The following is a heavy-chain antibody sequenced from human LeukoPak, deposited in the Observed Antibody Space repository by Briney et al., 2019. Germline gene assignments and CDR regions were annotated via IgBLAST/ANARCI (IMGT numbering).Heavy chain of an antibody. CDR1: GGSISSYY. CDR3: ARAPSGSYSYFDY. CDR2: IYYSGST. J-gene: IGHJ4*02. Sequence: PSETLSLTCTVSGGSISSYYWSWIRQPPGKGLEWIGYIYYSGSTNYNPSLKSRVTISVDTSKNQFSLKLSSVTAADTAVYYRARAPSGSYSYFDYWGQGTLVTVSS. D-gene: IGHD1-26*01. V-gene: IGHV4-59*01.